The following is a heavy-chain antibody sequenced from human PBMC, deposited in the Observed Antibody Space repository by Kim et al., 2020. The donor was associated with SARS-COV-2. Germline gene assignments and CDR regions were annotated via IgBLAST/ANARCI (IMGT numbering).Heavy chain of an antibody. J-gene: IGHJ5*02. Sequence: SVKVSCKASGGTFSSYAISWVRQAPGQGLEWMGGIIPIFGTANYAQKFQGRVTITADESMSTAYMELSSLRSEDTAVYYCARMGYCSSTSCYENWFDPWGQGTLVTVSS. CDR2: IIPIFGTA. CDR3: ARMGYCSSTSCYENWFDP. V-gene: IGHV1-69*13. CDR1: GGTFSSYA. D-gene: IGHD2-2*01.